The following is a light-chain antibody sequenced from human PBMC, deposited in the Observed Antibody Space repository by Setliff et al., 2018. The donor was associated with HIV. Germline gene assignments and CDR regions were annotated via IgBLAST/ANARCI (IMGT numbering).Light chain of an antibody. V-gene: IGLV2-11*01. CDR3: CSNAARPTFYV. Sequence: ALAQPRSVSGSPGQSVTISCTGTSSDFGAYDYVSWYQQHPGKAPKLIIFDVTERPSGVPDRFSGSKSGNTASLTISGLQSADEADYYCCSNAARPTFYVFGTGTKVTVL. J-gene: IGLJ1*01. CDR2: DVT. CDR1: SSDFGAYDY.